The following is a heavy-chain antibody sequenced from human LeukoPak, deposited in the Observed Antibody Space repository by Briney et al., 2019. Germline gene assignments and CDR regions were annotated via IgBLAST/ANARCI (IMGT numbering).Heavy chain of an antibody. CDR1: GFTFSSYG. CDR2: ISGSGGST. D-gene: IGHD3-22*01. Sequence: AGGSLRLSCAASGFTFSSYGMSWVRQAPGKGLEWVSAISGSGGSTYYADSVKGRFTISRDNSKNTLYLQMNSLRAEDTAVYYCAKDRAYYYDSSGYYDYWGQGTLVTVSS. V-gene: IGHV3-23*01. J-gene: IGHJ4*02. CDR3: AKDRAYYYDSSGYYDY.